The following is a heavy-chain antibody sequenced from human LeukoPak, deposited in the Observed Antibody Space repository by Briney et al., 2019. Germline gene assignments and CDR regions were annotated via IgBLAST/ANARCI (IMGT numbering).Heavy chain of an antibody. CDR1: GGSINYYY. J-gene: IGHJ4*02. D-gene: IGHD5-24*01. Sequence: KTSETLSLTCTVSGGSINYYYWNWIRQPAGKGLEWIGRIYSSGSTNYNPSLKSRATMSVDTSKNQFSLKLTSLTAADTAVYYCARRRDGYNVYFDYWGQGTLVTVSS. CDR3: ARRRDGYNVYFDY. CDR2: IYSSGST. V-gene: IGHV4-4*07.